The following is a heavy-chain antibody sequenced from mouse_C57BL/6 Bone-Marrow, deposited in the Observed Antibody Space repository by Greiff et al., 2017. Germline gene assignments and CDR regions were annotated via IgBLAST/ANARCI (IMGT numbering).Heavy chain of an antibody. CDR3: ARPRDYDVAWFAY. CDR2: ISDGGSYT. J-gene: IGHJ3*01. CDR1: GFTFSSYA. Sequence: DVKLVESGGDLVKPGGSLKLSCAASGFTFSSYAMSWVRQTPEKRLEWVATISDGGSYTYYPDNVKGRFTISRDNAKNNLYLQMSHLKSEDTAMYYCARPRDYDVAWFAYWGQGTLVTVSA. D-gene: IGHD2-4*01. V-gene: IGHV5-4*03.